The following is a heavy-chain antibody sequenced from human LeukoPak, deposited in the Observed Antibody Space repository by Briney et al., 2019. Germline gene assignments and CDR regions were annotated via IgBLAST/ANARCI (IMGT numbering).Heavy chain of an antibody. J-gene: IGHJ4*02. Sequence: PGGSLRLSCAASGFTVSSNYMSWVRQAPGKGLEWVSYISSSGNSISYADSVKGRFTISRDNAKNSLYLQMNSLRAEDTAVYYCARDQVSVAGTGIDYWGQGTLVTVSS. CDR3: ARDQVSVAGTGIDY. D-gene: IGHD6-13*01. CDR2: ISSSGNSI. V-gene: IGHV3-11*04. CDR1: GFTVSSNY.